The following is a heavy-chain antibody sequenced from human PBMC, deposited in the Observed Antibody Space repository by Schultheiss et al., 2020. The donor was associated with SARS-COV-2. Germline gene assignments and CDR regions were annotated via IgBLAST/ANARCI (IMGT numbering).Heavy chain of an antibody. J-gene: IGHJ6*03. CDR1: GYSISSGYY. CDR2: IYHSGST. V-gene: IGHV4-38-2*02. CDR3: AREAHMDV. Sequence: SETLSLTCAVSGYSISSGYYWGWIRQPPGKGLEWIGSIYHSGSTYYNPSLKSRVTISVDTSKNQFSLKLSSVTAADTAVYYCAREAHMDVWGKGTTVTVSS.